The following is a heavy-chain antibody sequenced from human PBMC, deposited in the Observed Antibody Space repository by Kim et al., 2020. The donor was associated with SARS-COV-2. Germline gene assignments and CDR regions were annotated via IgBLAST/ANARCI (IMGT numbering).Heavy chain of an antibody. CDR3: AKGEGSSGWYGLYYYYGMDV. CDR2: ISGDGGST. CDR1: GFTFDDYA. J-gene: IGHJ6*02. D-gene: IGHD6-19*01. V-gene: IGHV3-43*02. Sequence: GGSLRLSCAASGFTFDDYAMHWVRQAPGKGLEWVSLISGDGGSTYYADSVKGRFTISRDNSKNSLYLQMNSLRTEDTALYYCAKGEGSSGWYGLYYYYGMDVWGQGTTVTVSS.